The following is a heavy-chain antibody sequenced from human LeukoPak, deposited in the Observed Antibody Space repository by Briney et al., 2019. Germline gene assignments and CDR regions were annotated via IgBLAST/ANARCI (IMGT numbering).Heavy chain of an antibody. J-gene: IGHJ4*02. Sequence: QPGGSLRLSCAASGFPFSNYGMSWVRQAPGKGLEWVSIISGSGGSTYYADSVKGRFTISRDNSKNTLYLQMNSLRAEDTAVYYCAKSGYNRFDYWGQGTLVTVSS. CDR2: ISGSGGST. CDR1: GFPFSNYG. V-gene: IGHV3-23*01. D-gene: IGHD5-24*01. CDR3: AKSGYNRFDY.